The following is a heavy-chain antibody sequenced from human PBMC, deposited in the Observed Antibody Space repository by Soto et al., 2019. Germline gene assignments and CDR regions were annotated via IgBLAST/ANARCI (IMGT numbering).Heavy chain of an antibody. J-gene: IGHJ6*02. Sequence: GGSLRLSCAASGFTFSSYSMNWVRQAPGKGLEWVSYISSSSSTIYYADSVKGRFTISRDNAKNSLYLQMNSLRDEDTAVYYCARDDPGIAAAASLGHYYYYYGMDVWGQGTTVTVSS. V-gene: IGHV3-48*02. CDR2: ISSSSSTI. CDR3: ARDDPGIAAAASLGHYYYYYGMDV. D-gene: IGHD6-13*01. CDR1: GFTFSSYS.